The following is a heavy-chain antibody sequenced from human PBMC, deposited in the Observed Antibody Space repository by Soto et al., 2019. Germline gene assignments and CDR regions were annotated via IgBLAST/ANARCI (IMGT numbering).Heavy chain of an antibody. CDR1: GYTFTNYG. CDR2: INTYNGNT. D-gene: IGHD3-10*01. Sequence: ASVKVSCKASGYTFTNYGISWVRQAPGQGLEWKGWINTYNGNTNHAQKIQGRVTMTTDTSTSTAYMEMRSLRSDDTAVYYCARGVGSGTYYNQYNWFDPWGQGTLVTVSS. CDR3: ARGVGSGTYYNQYNWFDP. V-gene: IGHV1-18*01. J-gene: IGHJ5*02.